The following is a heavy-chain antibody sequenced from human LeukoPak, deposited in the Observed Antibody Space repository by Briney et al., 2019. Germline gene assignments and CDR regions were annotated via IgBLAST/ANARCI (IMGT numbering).Heavy chain of an antibody. J-gene: IGHJ3*02. CDR1: GYSISSGYY. D-gene: IGHD2-2*01. Sequence: SETLSLTCTVSGYSISSGYYWGWIRQPPGKGLEWIGSIYHSGSTYYNPSLKSRVTISIDTSKNQFSLKLSSVTAADTAVYYCARPLSRVPAASGRVFDIWGQGTMVTVAS. CDR3: ARPLSRVPAASGRVFDI. CDR2: IYHSGST. V-gene: IGHV4-38-2*02.